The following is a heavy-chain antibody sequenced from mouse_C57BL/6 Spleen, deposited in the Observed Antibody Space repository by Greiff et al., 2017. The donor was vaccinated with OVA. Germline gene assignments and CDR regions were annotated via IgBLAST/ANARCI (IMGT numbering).Heavy chain of an antibody. J-gene: IGHJ2*01. CDR2: IYPGDGDT. D-gene: IGHD1-1*01. Sequence: QVQLQQPGAELVKPGASVKISCKASGYAFSSYWMNWVKQRPGKGLEWIGQIYPGDGDTNYNGKFKGKATLTADKSSSTAYMQLSSLTSEDSAVYFCARVYYYGSSYGRDYFDYWGQGTTLTVSS. V-gene: IGHV1-80*01. CDR3: ARVYYYGSSYGRDYFDY. CDR1: GYAFSSYW.